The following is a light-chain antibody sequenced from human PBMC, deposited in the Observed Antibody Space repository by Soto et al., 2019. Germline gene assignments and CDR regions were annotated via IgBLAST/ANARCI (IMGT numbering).Light chain of an antibody. Sequence: ENLFTQAPCPLSFSPGGRITPSRRASQSFSGNYLTWYQHKPGQAPRLLIYGTYNRATGIPDRFSGSGSGTDFSLTISRLEPEDFAVYYCQQYGSSPITFGQGTRLEIK. CDR1: QSFSGNY. V-gene: IGKV3-20*01. J-gene: IGKJ5*01. CDR3: QQYGSSPIT. CDR2: GTY.